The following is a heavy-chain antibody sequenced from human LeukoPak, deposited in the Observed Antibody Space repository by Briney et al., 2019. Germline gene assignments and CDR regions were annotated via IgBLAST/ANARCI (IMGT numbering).Heavy chain of an antibody. CDR2: ISSSSSYI. D-gene: IGHD5-12*01. J-gene: IGHJ4*02. V-gene: IGHV3-21*01. CDR1: GFTFSSYS. CDR3: ARDGGYRGYDADC. Sequence: NSGGSLRLSCAASGFTFSSYSMNWVRQAPGKGLEWASSISSSSSYIYYADSVKGRFTISRDNAKNSLYLQMNSLRAEDTAVYYCARDGGYRGYDADCWGQGILVTVSS.